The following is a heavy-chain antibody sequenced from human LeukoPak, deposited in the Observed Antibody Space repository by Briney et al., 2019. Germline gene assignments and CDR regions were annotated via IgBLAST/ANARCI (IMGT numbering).Heavy chain of an antibody. CDR3: AKDLGDYGDY. CDR2: IRYDGSNK. Sequence: PGGSLLLSCAASGFTFSSYGMHWVRQAPGKGLEWVAFIRYDGSNKYYADSVKGRFTIPRDNSKNTLYLQMNSLRAEDTAVYYCAKDLGDYGDYWGQGTLVTVSS. CDR1: GFTFSSYG. D-gene: IGHD4-17*01. J-gene: IGHJ4*02. V-gene: IGHV3-30*02.